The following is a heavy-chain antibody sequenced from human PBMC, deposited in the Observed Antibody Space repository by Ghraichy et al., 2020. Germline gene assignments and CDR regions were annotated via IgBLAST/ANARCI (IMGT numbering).Heavy chain of an antibody. D-gene: IGHD3-22*01. CDR1: GYTFTSYD. CDR2: MNPNSGNT. Sequence: ASVKVSCKASGYTFTSYDINWVRQATGQGLEWMGWMNPNSGNTGYAQKFQGRVTITRNTSISTAYMELSSLRSEDTAVYYCARGAANYYDSSGYYFIHWGQGTLVTVSS. V-gene: IGHV1-8*03. CDR3: ARGAANYYDSSGYYFIH. J-gene: IGHJ4*02.